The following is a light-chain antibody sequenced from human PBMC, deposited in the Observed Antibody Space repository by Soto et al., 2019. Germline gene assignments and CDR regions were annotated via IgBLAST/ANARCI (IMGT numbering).Light chain of an antibody. CDR1: QTVGTN. J-gene: IGKJ3*01. CDR3: QHYTKWPLFT. CDR2: GAS. Sequence: EVVLTQSPATLSVSPGERATLSCRASQTVGTNLAWYQQRPGQAPRLLIYGASTRATGIPARFSGSGSGSELTPTISSLQSADFAVYYSQHYTKWPLFTFGPGTRVDNK. V-gene: IGKV3-15*01.